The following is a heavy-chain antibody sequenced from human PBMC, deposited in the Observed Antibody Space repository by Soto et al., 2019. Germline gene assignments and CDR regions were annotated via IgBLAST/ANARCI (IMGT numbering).Heavy chain of an antibody. J-gene: IGHJ4*02. CDR3: VKGVVGARSSGWDTVWPY. V-gene: IGHV3-23*01. CDR2: ISGSAGST. CDR1: GFTFSRYA. D-gene: IGHD2-15*01. Sequence: DGSLRLSCAASGFTFSRYAMRSVLQAPGKGLEWVSAISGSAGSTYYADSVKGRFTISRDNYKNTRYLQMRSLRAEDTAVYYCVKGVVGARSSGWDTVWPYRGQGRLVDVGS.